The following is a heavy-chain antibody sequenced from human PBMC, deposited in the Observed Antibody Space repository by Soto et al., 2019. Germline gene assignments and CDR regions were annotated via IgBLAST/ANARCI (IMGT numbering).Heavy chain of an antibody. Sequence: ASVKVSCKASGYTFTGYYMHWVRQAPGQELEWMGWINPNSGGTNYAQKFQGWVTMTRDTSISTAYMELSRLRSDDTAVYYCARGWGSPPERFDYWGQGTLVTVSS. J-gene: IGHJ4*02. CDR3: ARGWGSPPERFDY. V-gene: IGHV1-2*04. CDR1: GYTFTGYY. D-gene: IGHD3-16*01. CDR2: INPNSGGT.